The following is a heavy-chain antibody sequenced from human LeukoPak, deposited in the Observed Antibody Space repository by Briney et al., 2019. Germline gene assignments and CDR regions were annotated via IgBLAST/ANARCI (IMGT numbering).Heavy chain of an antibody. V-gene: IGHV1-2*06. CDR1: GYNFIGFY. CDR2: INPNSGET. D-gene: IGHD6-13*01. Sequence: ASVKVSCKASGYNFIGFYMHWVRQAPGQSLEWMGRINPNSGETSFALSFQGRVTMTRDTSINTAYMELGGLTSDDTAVYFCARGATRLATAGAEFDSWGQGTLVIVSS. J-gene: IGHJ4*02. CDR3: ARGATRLATAGAEFDS.